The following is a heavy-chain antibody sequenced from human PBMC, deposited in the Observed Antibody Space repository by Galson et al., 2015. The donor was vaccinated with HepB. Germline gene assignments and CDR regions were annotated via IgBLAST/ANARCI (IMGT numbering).Heavy chain of an antibody. V-gene: IGHV3-7*03. J-gene: IGHJ4*02. CDR1: GFSFSSDW. D-gene: IGHD3-3*01. CDR2: IKQDGSQK. Sequence: SLRLSCAASGFSFSSDWVNWVRQTPGKGLEWVANIKQDGSQKNYVDSVKGRFTISRDNAKNSLYLQMNSLRAEDTAVYYCAGGDFWSDDYTSDYWGQGTLVTVSS. CDR3: AGGDFWSDDYTSDY.